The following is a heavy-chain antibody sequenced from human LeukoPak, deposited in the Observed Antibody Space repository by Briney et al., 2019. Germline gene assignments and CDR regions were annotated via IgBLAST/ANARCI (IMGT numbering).Heavy chain of an antibody. D-gene: IGHD3-3*01. CDR2: MNPNSGNT. Sequence: ASVKVSCKASGYTFTSYDINWVRQATGQGLEWMGWMNPNSGNTGYAQKFQGRVTMTRNTSISTAYMELSSLRSEDMAVYYCARVGYDFWSGYDIYYYYGMDVRGQGTTVTVSS. J-gene: IGHJ6*02. V-gene: IGHV1-8*01. CDR1: GYTFTSYD. CDR3: ARVGYDFWSGYDIYYYYGMDV.